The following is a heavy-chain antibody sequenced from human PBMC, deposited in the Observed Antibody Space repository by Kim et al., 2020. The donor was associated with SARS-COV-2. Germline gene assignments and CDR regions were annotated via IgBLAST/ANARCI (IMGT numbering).Heavy chain of an antibody. CDR3: ARRHYYDSPAYFDY. D-gene: IGHD3-22*01. CDR2: IYPSDAYT. V-gene: IGHV5-51*01. J-gene: IGHJ4*02. CDR1: GYSFSSYG. Sequence: GESLKISCKASGYSFSSYGIGWVRQMPGKGLEWMGIIYPSDAYTTKSPSFEGQVTISADKSISTAYLQWSSLKASDTAMYXWARRHYYDSPAYFDYWGQGTLVTVSS.